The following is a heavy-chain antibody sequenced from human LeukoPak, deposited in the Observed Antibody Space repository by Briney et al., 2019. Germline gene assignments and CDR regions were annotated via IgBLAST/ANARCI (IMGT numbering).Heavy chain of an antibody. V-gene: IGHV3-23*01. D-gene: IGHD1-26*01. CDR1: GFTFSSYD. J-gene: IGHJ4*02. CDR3: ARRLEYSGSKGVFDY. CDR2: ISGSAGSK. Sequence: PGGSLRLSCAASGFTFSSYDMTWVRQAPGKGLEWVSGISGSAGSKDYADSVKGRFTVSRDNSKNTLYLQMSSLRAEDTAVYYCARRLEYSGSKGVFDYWGQGTLVTVSS.